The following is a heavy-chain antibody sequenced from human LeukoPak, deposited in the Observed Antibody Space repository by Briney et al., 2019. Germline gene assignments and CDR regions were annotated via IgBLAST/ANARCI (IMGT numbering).Heavy chain of an antibody. Sequence: SETLSLTCTVSGGSISSYYWSWIRQPPGKGLEWIGYIYTSGSTNYNPSLKSRVTISVDTSKNQFSLKLSSVTAADTAVYYCARLYDSSGYHFDYWGQGTQVTVSS. CDR3: ARLYDSSGYHFDY. CDR1: GGSISSYY. CDR2: IYTSGST. D-gene: IGHD3-22*01. J-gene: IGHJ4*02. V-gene: IGHV4-4*09.